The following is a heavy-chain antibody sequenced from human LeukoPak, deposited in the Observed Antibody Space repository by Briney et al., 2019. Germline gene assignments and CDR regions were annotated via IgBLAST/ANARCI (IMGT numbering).Heavy chain of an antibody. CDR2: LRSNSDGGTI. Sequence: PGGSLRLSCAASGFTFSSYAMNWVRQAPGKGLEWVGRLRSNSDGGTIDYAAPVKGRFALSRDDSKNTLYLQMNSLQTEDTAVYYCATDFYDTTWGQGTLVTVSS. D-gene: IGHD3-22*01. CDR3: ATDFYDTT. J-gene: IGHJ5*02. V-gene: IGHV3-15*07. CDR1: GFTFSSYA.